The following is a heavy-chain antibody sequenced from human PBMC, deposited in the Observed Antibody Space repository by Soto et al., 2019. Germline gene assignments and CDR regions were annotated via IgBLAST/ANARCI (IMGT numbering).Heavy chain of an antibody. CDR3: ARHGGCSGGSCYLRWFVP. Sequence: QVQLQESGPGLVKPSETLSLTCTVSGASISSYYWSWIRQPPGKGLEWIVYIYYSGSTNYNPSLKSRVTISIVTSKTQFSLNLNSVTAADTAVYYCARHGGCSGGSCYLRWFVPWGQGTLVTVSS. CDR1: GASISSYY. V-gene: IGHV4-59*08. D-gene: IGHD2-15*01. J-gene: IGHJ5*02. CDR2: IYYSGST.